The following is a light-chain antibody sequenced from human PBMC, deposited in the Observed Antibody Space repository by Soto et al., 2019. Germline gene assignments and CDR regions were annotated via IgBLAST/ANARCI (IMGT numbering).Light chain of an antibody. CDR1: SSNSGNNY. J-gene: IGLJ1*01. CDR3: AAWDDSLSVYYV. Sequence: SGLTQPPSASGTPGQRVTSSCSGSSSNSGNNYVYWYQQLPGTAPKLLIYRNSQRPSGVPDRFSGSKSGTSASLAIGGLRPEDEADYYCAAWDDSLSVYYVFGTGTKVTVL. V-gene: IGLV1-47*01. CDR2: RNS.